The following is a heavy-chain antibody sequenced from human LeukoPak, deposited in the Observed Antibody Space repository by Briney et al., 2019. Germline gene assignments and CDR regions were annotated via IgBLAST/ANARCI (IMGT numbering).Heavy chain of an antibody. D-gene: IGHD1-26*01. V-gene: IGHV3-48*01. J-gene: IGHJ4*02. CDR2: ISGHSSTI. Sequence: PGGSLRLSCAASGFTFSSYSMNWVRQAPGKGLEWISYISGHSSTIYFADSVKGRFTISRDNARNSLYLQMNSLRAEDTAVYYCARGSRQLWGQGTLVTVSS. CDR3: ARGSRQL. CDR1: GFTFSSYS.